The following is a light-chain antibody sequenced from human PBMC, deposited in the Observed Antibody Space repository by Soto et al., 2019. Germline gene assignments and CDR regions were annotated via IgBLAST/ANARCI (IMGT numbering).Light chain of an antibody. Sequence: EVVLTQSPGTLALSRGGRATLCSRASHSVSLTYLAWYKQKPGQAARLLMYGASDRATGTPGRFRGTGSGTAFTLTISGLEPEDSAVDDCQQFDASVTFGQGTRLDIK. J-gene: IGKJ5*01. V-gene: IGKV3-20*01. CDR1: HSVSLTY. CDR3: QQFDASVT. CDR2: GAS.